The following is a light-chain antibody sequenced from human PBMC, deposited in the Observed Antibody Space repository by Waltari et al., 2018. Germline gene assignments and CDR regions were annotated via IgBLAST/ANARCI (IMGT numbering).Light chain of an antibody. CDR1: RSNNKKY. J-gene: IGKJ1*01. Sequence: RSNNKKYLLWYQQKPGQPPKHLIYWASTRESGVPDRFSGSGSGTDFTLTINSLQAEDVAVYYCQQYYSTPWTFGQGTKVEIK. CDR2: WAS. CDR3: QQYYSTPWT. V-gene: IGKV4-1*01.